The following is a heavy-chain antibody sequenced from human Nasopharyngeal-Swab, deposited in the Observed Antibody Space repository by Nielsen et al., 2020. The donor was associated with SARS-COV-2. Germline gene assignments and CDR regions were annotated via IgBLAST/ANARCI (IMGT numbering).Heavy chain of an antibody. CDR2: INAGNGKT. CDR3: ARISYYDSSGYWPYFDY. CDR1: GYTFTNYA. D-gene: IGHD3-22*01. V-gene: IGHV1-3*01. Sequence: VSVKVSCKASGYTFTNYAIHWVRQAPGQRLEWMGWINAGNGKTKSSQKLQGRVTITRDTSASTAYMELSSLRSEDTAVYYCARISYYDSSGYWPYFDYWGQGTLVTVSS. J-gene: IGHJ4*02.